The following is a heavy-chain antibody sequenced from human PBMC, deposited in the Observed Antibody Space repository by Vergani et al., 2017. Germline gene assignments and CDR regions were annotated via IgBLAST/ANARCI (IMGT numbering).Heavy chain of an antibody. CDR1: GFTFSRHW. D-gene: IGHD4-17*01. CDR2: VNPEGTNT. V-gene: IGHV3-74*01. J-gene: IGHJ5*02. CDR3: ARDITASVKSPPHPDWFDP. Sequence: EVQLVESGGGLVQPGGSLRLSCAASGFTFSRHWMHWVRQAPGKGLVWVSRVNPEGTNTPYADSVKGWFTISRDNVKNVLFLQMENLRAADTGVYFCARDITASVKSPPHPDWFDPWGQGSLVTVSS.